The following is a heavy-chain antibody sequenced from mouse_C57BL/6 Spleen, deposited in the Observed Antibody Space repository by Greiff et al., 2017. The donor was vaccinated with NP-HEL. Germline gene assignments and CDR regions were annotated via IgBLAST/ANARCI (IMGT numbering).Heavy chain of an antibody. CDR3: ARDWKDSYYDSDYYAMDY. V-gene: IGHV3-6*01. D-gene: IGHD2-4*01. J-gene: IGHJ4*01. CDR2: ISYDGSN. Sequence: DVQLQESGPGLVKPSQSLSLTCSVTGYSITSGYYWNWIRQFPGNKLEWMGYISYDGSNNYNPSLKNRISITRDTSKNQFFLKLNSVTTEDTATYYCARDWKDSYYDSDYYAMDYWGQGTSVTVSS. CDR1: GYSITSGYY.